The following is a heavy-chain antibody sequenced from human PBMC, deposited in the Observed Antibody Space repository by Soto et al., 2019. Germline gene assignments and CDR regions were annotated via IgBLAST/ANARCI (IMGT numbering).Heavy chain of an antibody. CDR2: IYSGGST. CDR1: GFTVSSNY. Sequence: EVQLVESGGGLVQPGGSLRLSCAASGFTVSSNYMSWVRQAPGKGLEWVSVIYSGGSTYYADSVKGRFTISRDNSKNTLYLQMNSLRAEDTAVYYCARSGSGYYPPWYYFDYWGQGTLVTVSS. D-gene: IGHD3-22*01. J-gene: IGHJ4*02. V-gene: IGHV3-66*01. CDR3: ARSGSGYYPPWYYFDY.